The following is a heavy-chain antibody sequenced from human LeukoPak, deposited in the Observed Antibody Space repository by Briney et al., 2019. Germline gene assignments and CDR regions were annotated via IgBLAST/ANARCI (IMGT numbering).Heavy chain of an antibody. CDR3: ARGGTFYRGTLLNYFDY. V-gene: IGHV1-69*05. Sequence: SVKVSCKASGGTFSSYAISWVRQAPGQGLEWMGGIIPISSTANYAQKFQGRVTFTTDESTSTAYMELTSLRSEDTAVYYCARGGTFYRGTLLNYFDYWGQGSLVTVSS. CDR1: GGTFSSYA. CDR2: IIPISSTA. D-gene: IGHD1-14*01. J-gene: IGHJ4*02.